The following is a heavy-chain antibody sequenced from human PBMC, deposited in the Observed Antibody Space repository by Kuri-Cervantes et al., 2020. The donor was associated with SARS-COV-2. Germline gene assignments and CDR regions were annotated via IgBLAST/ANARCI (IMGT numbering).Heavy chain of an antibody. J-gene: IGHJ5*02. D-gene: IGHD4-23*01. CDR1: GYTFTSYG. CDR3: ARGRTVVTTWRGAWFDP. CDR2: ISAYNGNT. Sequence: ASVKVSCKASGYTFTSYGISWVRQAPGQGLEWMGWISAYNGNTNYAQKLQGRVTMTGNTSISTAYMELSSLRSEDTAVYYCARGRTVVTTWRGAWFDPWGQGTLVTVSS. V-gene: IGHV1-18*01.